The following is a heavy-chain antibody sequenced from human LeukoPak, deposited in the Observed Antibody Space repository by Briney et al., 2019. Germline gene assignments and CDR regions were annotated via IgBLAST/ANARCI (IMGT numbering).Heavy chain of an antibody. V-gene: IGHV1-2*02. Sequence: ASVKVSCKASGYTFTGYYMHWVRQAPGQGLEWMGWINPNSGGTNYAQKFQGRVTMTRDTSISTAYMELSRLRSDDTAVYCCARGKYNWNPDAFDIWGQGTMVTVSS. CDR1: GYTFTGYY. CDR2: INPNSGGT. CDR3: ARGKYNWNPDAFDI. J-gene: IGHJ3*02. D-gene: IGHD1-1*01.